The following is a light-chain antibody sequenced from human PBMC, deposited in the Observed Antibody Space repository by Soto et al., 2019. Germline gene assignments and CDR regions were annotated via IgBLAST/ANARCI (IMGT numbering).Light chain of an antibody. CDR1: SSDVGSYNR. CDR2: EVS. CDR3: SSYISSSTFV. Sequence: QSALTQPPSVSGSPGQSVTISCTGTSSDVGSYNRVSWYQQPPGTAPKLIIYEVSNRPSGVPDRFSGSKSGNTASLTISGLQAEYEADYYCSSYISSSTFVFGGGTKLTVL. V-gene: IGLV2-18*02. J-gene: IGLJ2*01.